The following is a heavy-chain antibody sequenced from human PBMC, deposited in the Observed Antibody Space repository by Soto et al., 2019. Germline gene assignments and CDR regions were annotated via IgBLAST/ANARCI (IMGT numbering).Heavy chain of an antibody. V-gene: IGHV4-59*01. Sequence: SETLSLTCTVSGGSISSYYWSWIRQPPGKGLEWIGYIYYSGSTNYNPSLKSRVTISVDTSKNQFSLKLSSVTAADTAVYYCASFYYDSSGYSDAFDIWGQGTMVTGSS. D-gene: IGHD3-22*01. CDR2: IYYSGST. CDR3: ASFYYDSSGYSDAFDI. CDR1: GGSISSYY. J-gene: IGHJ3*02.